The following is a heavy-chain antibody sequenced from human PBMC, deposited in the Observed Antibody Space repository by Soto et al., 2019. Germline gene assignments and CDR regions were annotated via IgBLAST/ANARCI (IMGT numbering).Heavy chain of an antibody. Sequence: GGSLRLSCASSGFTFSSYAMSWVRQAPGKGLEWVSAISGSGGSTYYADSVKGRFTISRDNSKNTLYPQMNSLRAEDTAVYYCAKSRGLSGGSCYFDYWGQGTLVTVSS. D-gene: IGHD2-15*01. CDR1: GFTFSSYA. J-gene: IGHJ4*02. CDR3: AKSRGLSGGSCYFDY. CDR2: ISGSGGST. V-gene: IGHV3-23*01.